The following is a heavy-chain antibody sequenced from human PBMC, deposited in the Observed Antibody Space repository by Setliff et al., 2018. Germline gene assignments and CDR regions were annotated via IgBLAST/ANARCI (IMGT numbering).Heavy chain of an antibody. V-gene: IGHV1-18*01. Sequence: ASVKVSCKTSGFNFITYGFSWVRQAPGQGLEWMGWISPYSGETNNAQKFQDRLSVTADTSSKTIYMELRSLRSEDTAVYYCAKGRGYCTGGSCYSDYWGQGTLVTVSS. CDR2: ISPYSGET. J-gene: IGHJ4*02. CDR3: AKGRGYCTGGSCYSDY. D-gene: IGHD2-15*01. CDR1: GFNFITYG.